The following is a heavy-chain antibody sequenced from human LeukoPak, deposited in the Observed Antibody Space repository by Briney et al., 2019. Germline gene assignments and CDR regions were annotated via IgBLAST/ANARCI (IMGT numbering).Heavy chain of an antibody. V-gene: IGHV3-30*18. J-gene: IGHJ6*03. CDR1: GFTFSSYG. D-gene: IGHD1-26*01. CDR2: ISYDGSNK. Sequence: PGGSLRLSCAVSGFTFSSYGMHWVRQAPGKGLEWVAVISYDGSNKYYAASVKGRFTIYRDNSKNTLYLHMNSLRAEHTAVYCCAKDIELLGYYYYYMDVWGKGTTVTVSS. CDR3: AKDIELLGYYYYYMDV.